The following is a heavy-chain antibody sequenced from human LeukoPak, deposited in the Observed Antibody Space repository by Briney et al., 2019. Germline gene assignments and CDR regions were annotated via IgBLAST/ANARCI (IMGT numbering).Heavy chain of an antibody. J-gene: IGHJ4*02. CDR3: ATVAPEDYYFDY. Sequence: SQTLSLTCTVSGGSISSGGYYWSWIRQHPGKGLEWIGYIYYSGSTYYNPSLKSRVTISVDTSKNQFSLKLSSVTAADTAVYYCATVAPEDYYFDYWGQGTLVTVSS. D-gene: IGHD3/OR15-3a*01. CDR1: GGSISSGGYY. V-gene: IGHV4-31*03. CDR2: IYYSGST.